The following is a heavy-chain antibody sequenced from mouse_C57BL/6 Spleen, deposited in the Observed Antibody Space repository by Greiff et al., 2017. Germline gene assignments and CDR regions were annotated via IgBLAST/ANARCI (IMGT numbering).Heavy chain of an antibody. J-gene: IGHJ3*01. CDR1: GFTFSDYG. CDR3: AKTSFAY. V-gene: IGHV5-17*01. CDR2: ISSGSSTI. Sequence: EVQRVESGGGLVKPGGSLKLSCAASGFTFSDYGMHWVRQAPETGLEWVAYISSGSSTIYYADTVKGRFTISRDNAKNTLFLQMTSLRSEDTAMYYCAKTSFAYWGQGTLVTVSA.